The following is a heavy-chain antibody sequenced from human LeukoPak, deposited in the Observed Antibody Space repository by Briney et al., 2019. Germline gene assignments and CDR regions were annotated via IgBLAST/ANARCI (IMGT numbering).Heavy chain of an antibody. Sequence: GASVKVSCKASGYTFTSYGISWVRQAPGQGLEWMGWISAYNGNTNYAQKLQGRVTMTTDTSTSTAYMELRSLRSDDTAVYYCARDKSYGSGSYYEYNWFDPWGQGTLVTVSS. D-gene: IGHD3-10*01. CDR2: ISAYNGNT. J-gene: IGHJ5*02. CDR1: GYTFTSYG. V-gene: IGHV1-18*01. CDR3: ARDKSYGSGSYYEYNWFDP.